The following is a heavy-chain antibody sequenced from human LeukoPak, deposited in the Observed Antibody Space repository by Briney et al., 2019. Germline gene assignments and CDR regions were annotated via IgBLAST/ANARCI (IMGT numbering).Heavy chain of an antibody. CDR2: IYPGDSDT. CDR3: ARQTPYCSSASCPFDY. V-gene: IGHV5-51*01. Sequence: GESLKISCQGSGYSFTNYWIDWVRQMPGKGLEWMGIIYPGDSDTRYSPSFQGQVTISADKSISTAYLQWSSLKASDTAMYYCARQTPYCSSASCPFDYWGQGTLVTVSS. J-gene: IGHJ4*02. D-gene: IGHD2-2*01. CDR1: GYSFTNYW.